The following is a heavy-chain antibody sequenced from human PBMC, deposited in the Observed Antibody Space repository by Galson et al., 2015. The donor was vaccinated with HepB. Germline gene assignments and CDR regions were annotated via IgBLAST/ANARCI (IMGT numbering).Heavy chain of an antibody. D-gene: IGHD2-2*01. Sequence: SVKVSCKASGYTFTSYGISWVRQAPGQGLEWMGWISAYNGNTNYAQKLQGRVAMTTDTSTSTAYMELRSLRSDDTAVYYCARGLGEDVVVPAAMLLYNWFDPWGQGTLVTVSS. CDR1: GYTFTSYG. CDR3: ARGLGEDVVVPAAMLLYNWFDP. CDR2: ISAYNGNT. J-gene: IGHJ5*02. V-gene: IGHV1-18*01.